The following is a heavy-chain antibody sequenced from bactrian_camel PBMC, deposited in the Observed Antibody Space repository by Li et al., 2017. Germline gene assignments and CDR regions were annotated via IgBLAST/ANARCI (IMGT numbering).Heavy chain of an antibody. J-gene: IGHJ4*01. CDR3: AADPKPMTSLGHGCTWARAQYNY. CDR1: GFTSRLTLETKC. Sequence: VQLVESGGGSVQQGGSLNVSCLASGFTSRLTLETKCMGWFRQAPGKEREAVAMIYTGGTPSYYADSVKGRFTISRDDAKNAVYLQMDNLKPEDTGVYYCAADPKPMTSLGHGCTWARAQYNYWGQGTQVTVS. V-gene: IGHV3S40*01. CDR2: IYTGGTPS. D-gene: IGHD1*01.